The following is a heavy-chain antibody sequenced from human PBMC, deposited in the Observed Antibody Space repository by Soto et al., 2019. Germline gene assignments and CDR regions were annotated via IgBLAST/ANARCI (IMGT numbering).Heavy chain of an antibody. CDR1: GFTFSSYA. J-gene: IGHJ4*02. CDR2: ISGSAGYT. Sequence: VQLLESGGGLVQPGGSLRLSCAASGFTFSSYAMSWVRQAPGKGLEWVSAISGSAGYTYYADSVKGRFTISRDNSKNTVYLQMNSLRAEDTAVYYCAKGVDGSGSYYRFDYWGQGTLVTVSS. V-gene: IGHV3-23*01. D-gene: IGHD3-10*01. CDR3: AKGVDGSGSYYRFDY.